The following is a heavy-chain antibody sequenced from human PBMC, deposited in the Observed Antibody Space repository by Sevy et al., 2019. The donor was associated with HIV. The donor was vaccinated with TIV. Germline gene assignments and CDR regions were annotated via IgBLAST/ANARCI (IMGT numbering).Heavy chain of an antibody. Sequence: GGSLRLSCAASGFDFNHHWMSWVRQAPQKGLEWVANIKQDGSETYYVDSLEGRFTISRDNAKNSLSLQINDLRAEDTAVYYCARLPTGLQSFNYLCSTYFDSWGQGTLVTVSS. CDR2: IKQDGSET. V-gene: IGHV3-7*01. J-gene: IGHJ4*02. CDR1: GFDFNHHW. CDR3: ARLPTGLQSFNYLCSTYFDS. D-gene: IGHD3-16*01.